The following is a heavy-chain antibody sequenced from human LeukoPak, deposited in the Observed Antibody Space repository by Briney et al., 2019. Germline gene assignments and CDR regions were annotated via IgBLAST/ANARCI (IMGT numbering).Heavy chain of an antibody. V-gene: IGHV1-18*01. D-gene: IGHD4-17*01. CDR1: GYTFTSYG. Sequence: ASVKVSCKASGYTFTSYGISWVRQAPGQGLEWMGWISAYNGNTNYAQKLQGRVTMATDTSTSTAYMELRSLRSGDTAVYYCAREGDDYGDYLPGINDAFDIWGQGTMVTVSS. J-gene: IGHJ3*02. CDR2: ISAYNGNT. CDR3: AREGDDYGDYLPGINDAFDI.